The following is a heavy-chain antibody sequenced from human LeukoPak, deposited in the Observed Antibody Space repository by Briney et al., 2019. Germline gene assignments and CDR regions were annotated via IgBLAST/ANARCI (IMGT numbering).Heavy chain of an antibody. J-gene: IGHJ3*02. CDR3: ARDLPSYYYDSSGYDAPDAFDI. CDR2: INTNTGNP. CDR1: GGTFRNYA. Sequence: ASVKVSCKASGGTFRNYAISWVRQAPGQGLEWMGWINTNTGNPTYAQGFTGRFVFSLDTSVSTAYLQISSLKAEDTAVYYCARDLPSYYYDSSGYDAPDAFDIWGQGTMVTVSS. D-gene: IGHD3-22*01. V-gene: IGHV7-4-1*02.